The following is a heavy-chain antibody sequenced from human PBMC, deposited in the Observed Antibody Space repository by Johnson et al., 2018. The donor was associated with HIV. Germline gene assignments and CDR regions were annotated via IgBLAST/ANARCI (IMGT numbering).Heavy chain of an antibody. CDR2: IYSGGST. CDR1: GFTVSSNY. V-gene: IGHV3-53*01. D-gene: IGHD3-16*01. CDR3: AREGGSSGPDAFDI. Sequence: VQLVESGGGLIPPGGSLRLSCAASGFTVSSNYMSWVRQAPGKGLEWVSVIYSGGSTYYADSVKGRFTISRDNSKNTLYLQMNSLRAEDTAVYYCAREGGSSGPDAFDIWGQGTMVTVSS. J-gene: IGHJ3*02.